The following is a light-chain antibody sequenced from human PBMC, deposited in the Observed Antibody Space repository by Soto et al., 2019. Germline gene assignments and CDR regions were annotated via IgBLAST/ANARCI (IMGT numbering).Light chain of an antibody. Sequence: QSALTQPASVSGSPGQSITISCTGTSNDIGTYNYVSWYQQHPGKAPKLMIYEVSNRPSGVSSRFSGSKSGNTASLTISGLQPEDEADYYCNSFTTTNTRFVFGTGTKLTVL. V-gene: IGLV2-14*01. J-gene: IGLJ1*01. CDR3: NSFTTTNTRFV. CDR1: SNDIGTYNY. CDR2: EVS.